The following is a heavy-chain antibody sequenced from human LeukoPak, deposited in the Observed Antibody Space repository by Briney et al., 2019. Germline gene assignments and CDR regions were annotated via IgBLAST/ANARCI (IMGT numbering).Heavy chain of an antibody. J-gene: IGHJ4*01. V-gene: IGHV3-33*01. Sequence: GGSLRLSCAASGLTFGSYGMHWVRQAPGKGPEWAAVIWYDGSNIYYADSVKGRFTISRDNSKNTPFLQMNSLRAEDAAVYYCARGYDKPDYWGQGTLVTVSS. CDR1: GLTFGSYG. CDR3: ARGYDKPDY. D-gene: IGHD3-3*01. CDR2: IWYDGSNI.